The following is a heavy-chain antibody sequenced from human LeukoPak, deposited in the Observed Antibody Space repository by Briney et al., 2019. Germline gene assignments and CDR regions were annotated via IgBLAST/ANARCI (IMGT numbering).Heavy chain of an antibody. CDR1: GFTFSSYA. J-gene: IGHJ6*03. D-gene: IGHD1-26*01. CDR2: ITSGSSYI. CDR3: ARDPYSGSYGNYYYYFMDV. Sequence: GGSLRLSCAASGFTFSSYAMSWVRQAPGKGLEWVSSITSGSSYIYYADSVKGRFTISRDNAKNSLYLQMNSLRAEDTAVYYCARDPYSGSYGNYYYYFMDVWGKGTTVTISS. V-gene: IGHV3-21*01.